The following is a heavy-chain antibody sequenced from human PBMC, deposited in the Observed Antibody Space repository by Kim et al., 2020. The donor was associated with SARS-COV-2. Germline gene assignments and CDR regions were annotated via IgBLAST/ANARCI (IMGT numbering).Heavy chain of an antibody. V-gene: IGHV3-30*18. J-gene: IGHJ4*02. Sequence: GGSLRLSCAASGFTFSSYGMHWVRQAPGKGLEWVAVISYDGSNKYYADSVKGRFTISRDNSKNTLYLQMNSLRAEDTAVYYCAKKEAAAGTMGLDYWGQG. CDR3: AKKEAAAGTMGLDY. CDR1: GFTFSSYG. D-gene: IGHD6-13*01. CDR2: ISYDGSNK.